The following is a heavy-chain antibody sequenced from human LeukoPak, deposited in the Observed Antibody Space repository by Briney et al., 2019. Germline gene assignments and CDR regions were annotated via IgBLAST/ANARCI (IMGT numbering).Heavy chain of an antibody. Sequence: ASVKVSCKASGYTFTCYYMHWVRQAPGQGLEWMGWINPNSGGTNYAQKFQGRVTMTRDMSTSTVYMELSSLRSEDTAVYYCARGNTDLRYCSGGSCFSSYGYYYMDVWGTGTTVTVSS. CDR1: GYTFTCYY. V-gene: IGHV1-2*02. J-gene: IGHJ6*03. CDR2: INPNSGGT. D-gene: IGHD2-15*01. CDR3: ARGNTDLRYCSGGSCFSSYGYYYMDV.